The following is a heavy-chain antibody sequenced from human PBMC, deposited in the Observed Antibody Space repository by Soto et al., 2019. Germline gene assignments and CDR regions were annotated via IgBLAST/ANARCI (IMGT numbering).Heavy chain of an antibody. CDR3: ATGRVVVAATDAFDI. Sequence: GASVKVSCKVSGYTLTELSMHWVRQAPGKGLEWMGGFDPEDGETIYARKFQGRVTMTEDTSTDTAYMELSSLRSEDTAVYYCATGRVVVAATDAFDIWGQGTMVTVSS. D-gene: IGHD2-15*01. J-gene: IGHJ3*02. CDR2: FDPEDGET. V-gene: IGHV1-24*01. CDR1: GYTLTELS.